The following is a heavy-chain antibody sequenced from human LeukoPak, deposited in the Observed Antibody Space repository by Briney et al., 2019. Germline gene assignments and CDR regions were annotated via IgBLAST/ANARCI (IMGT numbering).Heavy chain of an antibody. D-gene: IGHD3-22*01. CDR1: GFTFSSYW. Sequence: GGSLRLSCAASGFTFSSYWMHWVRQAPGKGLVWVSRINSDVSTTTYADSVKGRFTISRDNAKNTLYLQMNSLRAEDTAVYYCAKDLSFDYYDSSGYYSSDAFDIWGQGTMVTVSS. V-gene: IGHV3-74*01. J-gene: IGHJ3*02. CDR2: INSDVSTT. CDR3: AKDLSFDYYDSSGYYSSDAFDI.